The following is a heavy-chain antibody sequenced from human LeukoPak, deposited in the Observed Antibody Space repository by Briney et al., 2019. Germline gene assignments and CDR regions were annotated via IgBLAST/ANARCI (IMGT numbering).Heavy chain of an antibody. J-gene: IGHJ4*02. CDR3: ASSDYDYVWGSYRYRDY. CDR1: GGSFSGYC. V-gene: IGHV4-34*01. D-gene: IGHD3-16*02. CDR2: INHSGST. Sequence: PSETLSLTCAVYGGSFSGYCWSWIRQPPGKGLEWIGEINHSGSTNYNPSLKSRVTISVDTSKNQFSLKLSSVTAADTAVYYCASSDYDYVWGSYRYRDYWGQGTLVTVSS.